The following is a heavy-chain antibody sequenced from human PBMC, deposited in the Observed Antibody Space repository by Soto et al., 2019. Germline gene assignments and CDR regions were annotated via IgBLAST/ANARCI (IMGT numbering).Heavy chain of an antibody. Sequence: EVQLVESGGGLVKPGGSLRLSCEASGLTFGSYWLSWVAQAPGKGLEWVANIKQDGSEKYYVDSVKGRFTISRDNAKNSLYLQMNSLRAEDTAVYYCARDYASGYSDYWGQGTLVTVSS. J-gene: IGHJ4*02. CDR2: IKQDGSEK. CDR3: ARDYASGYSDY. V-gene: IGHV3-7*01. CDR1: GLTFGSYW. D-gene: IGHD3-3*01.